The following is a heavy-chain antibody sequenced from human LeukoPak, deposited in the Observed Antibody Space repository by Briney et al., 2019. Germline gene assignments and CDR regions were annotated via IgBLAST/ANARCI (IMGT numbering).Heavy chain of an antibody. Sequence: GGALRLSCAASGFILTNSYISWVRQAPGKGVEWVSVIYGDGSTFYADTAKCTFTISRYFSRNMVYLQVNGLTAADTAVYYCTRAQTGFTSGWNIFGYWGQGALVTVSS. CDR3: TRAQTGFTSGWNIFGY. J-gene: IGHJ4*02. D-gene: IGHD6-19*01. CDR2: IYGDGST. CDR1: GFILTNSY. V-gene: IGHV3-66*01.